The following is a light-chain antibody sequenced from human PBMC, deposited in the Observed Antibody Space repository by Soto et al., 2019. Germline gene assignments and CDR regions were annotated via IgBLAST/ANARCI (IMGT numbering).Light chain of an antibody. CDR1: QGISKY. CDR3: QQYNNLPYT. J-gene: IGKJ5*01. V-gene: IGKV1-33*01. CDR2: DAS. Sequence: DIQMTQSPSSLSASLGDRVTITCQATQGISKYLHWYQQRPGKAPKLVIYDASNLEAGVPSRFSGGGSGTFFTLTISSLQPEDIATYYCQQYNNLPYTFGQGTRLEIK.